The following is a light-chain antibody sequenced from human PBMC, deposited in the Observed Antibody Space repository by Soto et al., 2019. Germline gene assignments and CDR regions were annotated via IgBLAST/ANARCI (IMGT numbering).Light chain of an antibody. CDR3: QQFVNWPPT. J-gene: IGKJ4*01. V-gene: IGKV3-15*01. CDR2: VAS. CDR1: QSVGTN. Sequence: ETVMTQSPDTLSASPGERVTLSCRASQSVGTNMAWYQLKPGQPPRLIIYVASMRAPGIPARFSGSGSGTEFTLTVTSLQSEDFAVYYCQQFVNWPPTFGGGTKVDI.